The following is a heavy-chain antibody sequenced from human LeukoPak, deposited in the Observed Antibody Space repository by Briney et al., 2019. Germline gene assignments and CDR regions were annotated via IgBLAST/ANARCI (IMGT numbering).Heavy chain of an antibody. D-gene: IGHD2-21*01. CDR3: AKKPLGGDRNLNAFDI. Sequence: RSLXLXCAASGFTFDDYAXXWVRQAPGKGXEWXSGIXWNSGSIGYADSVKGRFTISRDNAKNSLYLQMNSLRAEDTAVYYCAKKPLGGDRNLNAFDIWGQGTMVTVSS. V-gene: IGHV3-9*01. CDR2: IXWNSGSI. CDR1: GFTFDDYA. J-gene: IGHJ3*02.